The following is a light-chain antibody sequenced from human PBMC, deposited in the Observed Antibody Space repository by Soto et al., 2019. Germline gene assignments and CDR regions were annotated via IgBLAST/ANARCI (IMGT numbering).Light chain of an antibody. CDR1: KIGSKS. Sequence: SYELTQPPSESVAPGQTARITCGGNKIGSKSVHWYQQTSGQAPVLVVYDDSDRPSGIPERFSGSNSGNTATLTIITVEAGDEADYYCQVWDSSGDQVLFGGGIQLTVL. V-gene: IGLV3-21*02. J-gene: IGLJ2*01. CDR2: DDS. CDR3: QVWDSSGDQVL.